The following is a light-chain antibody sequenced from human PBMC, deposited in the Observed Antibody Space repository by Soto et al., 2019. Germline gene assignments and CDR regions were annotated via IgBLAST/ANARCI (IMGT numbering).Light chain of an antibody. J-gene: IGKJ1*01. V-gene: IGKV1-39*01. CDR3: QQSYSTPRT. CDR1: QSISSY. Sequence: DIQMTQSPSSLSASVGDRVTITCRASQSISSYLHWYQQKPGKAPKLLIYAASSLQSGVPSRFSGSGSETDFTLTISSLQPEDFATYYCQQSYSTPRTFGQGTKVEIK. CDR2: AAS.